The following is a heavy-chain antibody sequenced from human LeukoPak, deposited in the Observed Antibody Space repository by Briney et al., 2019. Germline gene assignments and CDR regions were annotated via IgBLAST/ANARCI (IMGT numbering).Heavy chain of an antibody. Sequence: GGSLRLSCAASGFTFSSYEMNWVRQAPGKGLEWVSYISSSGSTIYYADSVKGRFTISRDNAKNSLYLQMNSLRAEDTVVYYCARSPRWLHHGFDYWGQGTLVTVSS. D-gene: IGHD5-24*01. CDR1: GFTFSSYE. J-gene: IGHJ4*02. CDR2: ISSSGSTI. V-gene: IGHV3-48*03. CDR3: ARSPRWLHHGFDY.